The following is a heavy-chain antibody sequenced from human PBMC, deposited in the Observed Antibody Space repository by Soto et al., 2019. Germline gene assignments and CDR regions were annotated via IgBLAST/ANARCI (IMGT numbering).Heavy chain of an antibody. CDR2: IKQDGSEK. J-gene: IGHJ4*02. D-gene: IGHD5-12*01. CDR1: GFNFRSNW. CDR3: ATSGGGWLQPPV. V-gene: IGHV3-7*03. Sequence: ILSCAASGFNFRSNWRSWVRQAPGKGLEWVANIKQDGSEKYYVDSVKGRFAISRDNAKNSLYLQMNSLRAEDTAVYYCATSGGGWLQPPVWGQGTLVTVSS.